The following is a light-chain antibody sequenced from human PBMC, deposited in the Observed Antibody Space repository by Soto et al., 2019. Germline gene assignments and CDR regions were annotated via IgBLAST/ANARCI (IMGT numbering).Light chain of an antibody. V-gene: IGKV3-11*01. CDR3: QQYNSYV. Sequence: EIVLTQSPATLSLAPGERSTVSCRASQSFTNSLAWYQQKPGQAPRLLVYDASNRATGIPTRFSGSGSGTDFTLTISSLQPEDFATYYCQQYNSYVFGPGTKVDI. CDR1: QSFTNS. J-gene: IGKJ3*01. CDR2: DAS.